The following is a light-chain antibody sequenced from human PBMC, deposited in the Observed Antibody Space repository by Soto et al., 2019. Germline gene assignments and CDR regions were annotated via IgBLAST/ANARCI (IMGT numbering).Light chain of an antibody. V-gene: IGLV2-14*03. Sequence: QSALTQPASVSGSPGQSITISCTGTSSDVGGYNFVSWYQQHPGKAPKFLIYDVRNRPSGVSTRFSSSRSGNTASLTISGLKAEAAADSYCSSYTSSSTVIFGGGTKLTVL. CDR1: SSDVGGYNF. CDR3: SSYTSSSTVI. CDR2: DVR. J-gene: IGLJ2*01.